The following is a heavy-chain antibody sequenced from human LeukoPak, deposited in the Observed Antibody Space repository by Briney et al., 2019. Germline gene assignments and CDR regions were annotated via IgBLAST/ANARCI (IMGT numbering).Heavy chain of an antibody. J-gene: IGHJ4*02. V-gene: IGHV4-31*03. CDR2: IFYSGST. CDR1: GDSISGSTYY. D-gene: IGHD3-22*01. CDR3: GRVSSNGYYDVEYFFDY. Sequence: PSETLSLTCSVSGDSISGSTYYWGWIRHHPGKGLEWIGHIFYSGSTYYNPSLKSRISISVDTSKNQFSLKLGSVTAADTAVYYCGRVSSNGYYDVEYFFDYWGQGTLVTVSS.